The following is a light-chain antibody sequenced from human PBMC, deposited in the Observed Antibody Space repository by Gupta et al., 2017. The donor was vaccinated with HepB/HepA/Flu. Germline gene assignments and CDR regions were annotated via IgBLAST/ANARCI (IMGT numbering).Light chain of an antibody. CDR1: QSVSRY. J-gene: IGKJ4*01. V-gene: IGKV3-11*01. CDR3: QQRINWPLT. CDR2: DAS. Sequence: EIVLTHSPVTLSLSPGERATISCRASQSVSRYLAWYQQKPGQPPSLLVFDASNRATGVPARFSGSGSGTDFTLTISSLEPEDFAVYYCQQRINWPLTFGGGTRVEIK.